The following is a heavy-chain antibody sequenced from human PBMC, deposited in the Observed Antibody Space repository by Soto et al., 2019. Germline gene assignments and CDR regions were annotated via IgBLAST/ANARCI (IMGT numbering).Heavy chain of an antibody. J-gene: IGHJ4*02. Sequence: GGSLRLSCAASGFTFSSYGMHWVRQAPGKGLEWVAVISYDGSNKYYADSVKGRFTISRDNSKNTLYLQMNSLRAEDTAVYYCAKLGYGDYGLDYWGQGTLVTVSS. V-gene: IGHV3-30*18. CDR2: ISYDGSNK. CDR3: AKLGYGDYGLDY. D-gene: IGHD4-17*01. CDR1: GFTFSSYG.